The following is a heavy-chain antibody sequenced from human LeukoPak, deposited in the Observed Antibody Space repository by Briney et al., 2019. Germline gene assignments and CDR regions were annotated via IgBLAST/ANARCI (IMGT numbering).Heavy chain of an antibody. V-gene: IGHV1-18*01. CDR2: ISAYNGNT. CDR1: GHTFTSYG. CDR3: AREAPQLAIIDY. J-gene: IGHJ4*02. D-gene: IGHD6-13*01. Sequence: ASVKVSCKASGHTFTSYGISWVRQAPGHGLEWLGWISAYNGNTNYAQKLQGRVTMTTDTSTSTAYMELRSLRSDDTAVYYCAREAPQLAIIDYWGQGTLVTVSS.